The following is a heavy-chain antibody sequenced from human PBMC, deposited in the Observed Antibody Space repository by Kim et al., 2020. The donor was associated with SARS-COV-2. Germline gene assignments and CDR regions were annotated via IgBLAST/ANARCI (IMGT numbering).Heavy chain of an antibody. CDR1: GGSFSGSY. CDR2: INHSGST. J-gene: IGHJ6*01. Sequence: SVYGGSFSGSYWGWIRPPPGKGLEWIGEINHSGSTNYNPSLKSRVTISVDTSKNPFSLKLSSVTAADTAVYYCASGKAVTTFYYYYGMDV. D-gene: IGHD4-17*01. CDR3: ASGKAVTTFYYYYGMDV. V-gene: IGHV4-34*01.